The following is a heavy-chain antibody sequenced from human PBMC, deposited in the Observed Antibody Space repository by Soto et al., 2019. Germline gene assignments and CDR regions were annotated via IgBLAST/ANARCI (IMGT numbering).Heavy chain of an antibody. CDR2: INAGNGNT. CDR3: ASLIAAAGPPHSPRYYYGMDV. D-gene: IGHD6-13*01. CDR1: GYTFTSYA. Sequence: GASVKVSCKASGYTFTSYAMHWVRQAPGQRLEWMGWINAGNGNTKYSQKFQGRVTITADESTSTAYMEPSSLRSEDTAVYYCASLIAAAGPPHSPRYYYGMDVWGQGTTVTASS. V-gene: IGHV1-3*01. J-gene: IGHJ6*02.